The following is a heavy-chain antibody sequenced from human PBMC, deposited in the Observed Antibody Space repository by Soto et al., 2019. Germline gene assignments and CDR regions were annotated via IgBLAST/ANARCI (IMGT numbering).Heavy chain of an antibody. V-gene: IGHV1-69*13. CDR2: IIPIFGTA. CDR3: AWSGYFNYYYYGMDV. CDR1: GGTFSSYA. J-gene: IGHJ6*02. Sequence: ASVKVSCKASGGTFSSYAISWVRQAPGQGLEWMGGIIPIFGTANYAQKFQGRVTITADESTSTAYMELSSLRSEDTAVYYCAWSGYFNYYYYGMDVWGQGTMVTVSS. D-gene: IGHD3-3*01.